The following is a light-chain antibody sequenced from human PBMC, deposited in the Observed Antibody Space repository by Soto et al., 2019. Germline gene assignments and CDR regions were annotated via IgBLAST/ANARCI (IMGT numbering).Light chain of an antibody. CDR1: SSDVGGYNY. Sequence: QSVLTQPASVSGSPGQSITISCTGTSSDVGGYNYVSWYQQHPGKAPKLMIYEVSNRPSGVSNRFSGSKSGNTASLTISGLQAEEEADYYCSSYTSSSTRVFRTGTKLTVL. V-gene: IGLV2-14*01. CDR3: SSYTSSSTRV. CDR2: EVS. J-gene: IGLJ1*01.